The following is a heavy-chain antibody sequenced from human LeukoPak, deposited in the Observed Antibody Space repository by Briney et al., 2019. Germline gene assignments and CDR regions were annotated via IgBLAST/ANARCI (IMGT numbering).Heavy chain of an antibody. V-gene: IGHV3-7*01. CDR1: GFSLGDW. J-gene: IGHJ4*02. CDR2: IVPDGGGK. CDR3: ARGDFDC. Sequence: GGSLRLSCVASGFSLGDWMSWVRQVPGKGLEWVATIVPDGGGKYYADSVNGRFTISKDNVKNSLYLQMNSLRADDTAVYYCARGDFDCWGQGTLVTVSS.